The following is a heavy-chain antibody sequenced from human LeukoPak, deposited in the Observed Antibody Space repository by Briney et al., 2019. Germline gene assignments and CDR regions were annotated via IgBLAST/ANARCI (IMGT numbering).Heavy chain of an antibody. V-gene: IGHV4-34*01. J-gene: IGHJ5*02. Sequence: PSETLSLTCAVYGGSFSDYYWSWIRQPPGKGLEWIGEINHSGSTNYNPSLKSRVTISVDTSKNQFSLKLSSVTAADTAVYYCARDRFLEWLGTWFDPWGQGTLVTVSS. D-gene: IGHD3-3*01. CDR3: ARDRFLEWLGTWFDP. CDR1: GGSFSDYY. CDR2: INHSGST.